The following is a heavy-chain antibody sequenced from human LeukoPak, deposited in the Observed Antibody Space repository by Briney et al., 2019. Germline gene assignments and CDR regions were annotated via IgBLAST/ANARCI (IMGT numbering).Heavy chain of an antibody. CDR3: ARGIRKGSGSFFYYYCYMDV. D-gene: IGHD3-10*01. J-gene: IGHJ6*03. CDR1: GYTFTSYD. CDR2: MNPNSGNT. Sequence: ASVKISCKASGYTFTSYDINWVRQATGQGLEWMGWMNPNSGNTGYAQKFQGRVTMTRNTSISTAYMELSSLRSEDTAVYYCARGIRKGSGSFFYYYCYMDVWGKGTTVTISS. V-gene: IGHV1-8*01.